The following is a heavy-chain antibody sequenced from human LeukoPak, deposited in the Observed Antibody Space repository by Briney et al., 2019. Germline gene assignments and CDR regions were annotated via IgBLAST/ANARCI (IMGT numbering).Heavy chain of an antibody. CDR2: IYYSGST. V-gene: IGHV4-59*08. Sequence: SETLSLTCAVSGVSISSYYWSWVRQPPGKGLEWVGYIYYSGSTNYNPSLKSRGTISLDTSTNKFSLKRSSLTAADTAVVYCRGRDYYYYDMDVWGQGTTVTVSS. CDR1: GVSISSYY. CDR3: RGRDYYYYDMDV. J-gene: IGHJ6*02.